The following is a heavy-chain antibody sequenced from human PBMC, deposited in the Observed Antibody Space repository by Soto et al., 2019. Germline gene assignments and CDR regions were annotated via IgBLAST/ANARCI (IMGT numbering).Heavy chain of an antibody. J-gene: IGHJ4*02. D-gene: IGHD2-8*01. V-gene: IGHV4-39*01. Sequence: SETLSLTCIVSGGSVSNSNYYWGWIRQSPGKGLEWIGSVYYRGRSYSKSSVKSRVTISVDTSKNQFSLNLNSVTASDTAVYFCVSQRTSVLTQAYFDYWGPGALVTVSS. CDR2: VYYRGRS. CDR1: GGSVSNSNYY. CDR3: VSQRTSVLTQAYFDY.